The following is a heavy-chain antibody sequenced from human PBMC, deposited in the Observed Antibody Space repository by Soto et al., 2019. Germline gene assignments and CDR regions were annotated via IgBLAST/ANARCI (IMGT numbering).Heavy chain of an antibody. CDR1: GFTFSSYS. J-gene: IGHJ6*02. D-gene: IGHD2-15*01. Sequence: GGSLRLSCAASGFTFSSYSMNWVRQAPGKGLEWVGRIKSKTDGGTTDYAAPVKGRFTISRDDSKNTLYLQMNSLKTEDTAVYYCTTQYCSGGSCYPRYYYYYGMDVWGQGTTVTVSS. V-gene: IGHV3-15*07. CDR3: TTQYCSGGSCYPRYYYYYGMDV. CDR2: IKSKTDGGTT.